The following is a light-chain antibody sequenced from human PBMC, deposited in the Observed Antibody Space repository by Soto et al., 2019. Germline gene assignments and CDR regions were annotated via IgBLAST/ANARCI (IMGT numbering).Light chain of an antibody. V-gene: IGLV2-8*01. CDR1: SSVVGGYNY. CDR3: SSYAGSNNFV. J-gene: IGLJ1*01. CDR2: GVS. Sequence: QSVLTQPPSASGSPGQSVTISCSGTSSVVGGYNYVSWHQQHPGKAPKLMIYGVSKRPSGVPDRFSGSKSGNTASLIVSGLQAEDEADYYCSSYAGSNNFVFGTGTKVTVL.